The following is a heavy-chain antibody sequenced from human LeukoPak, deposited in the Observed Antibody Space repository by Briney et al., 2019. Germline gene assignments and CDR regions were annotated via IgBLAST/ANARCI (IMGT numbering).Heavy chain of an antibody. J-gene: IGHJ3*02. V-gene: IGHV1-46*01. Sequence: ASVKVSCKASGFTFTGYYMHWVRQAPGQGLEWMGVINPSGGAPIYAQNFQGRVTMSSDTSTSTVYIELSSLRSEDTAVYYCAREADAFDIWGQGTMVTVSS. CDR1: GFTFTGYY. CDR3: AREADAFDI. CDR2: INPSGGAP.